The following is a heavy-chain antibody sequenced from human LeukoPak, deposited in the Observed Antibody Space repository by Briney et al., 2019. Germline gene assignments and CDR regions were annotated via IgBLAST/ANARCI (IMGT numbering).Heavy chain of an antibody. D-gene: IGHD1-26*01. Sequence: GGSLRLSCVASGFTFSRHSMNWVRQAPGKGLEWVSYISSSSSTIHYADSVKGRFTISREDAKNSLFLQMNSLRAEDTAVYYCARVPREGHDNWFDPWGQGTLVTVSS. CDR3: ARVPREGHDNWFDP. V-gene: IGHV3-48*01. CDR2: ISSSSSTI. J-gene: IGHJ5*02. CDR1: GFTFSRHS.